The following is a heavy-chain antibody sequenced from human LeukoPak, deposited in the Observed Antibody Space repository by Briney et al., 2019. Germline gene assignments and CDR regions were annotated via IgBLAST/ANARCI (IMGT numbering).Heavy chain of an antibody. D-gene: IGHD3-22*01. J-gene: IGHJ4*02. CDR2: INPSGGST. Sequence: ASVKVPCKASGYTFTSYYMHWVRQAPGQGLEWMGIINPSGGSTSYAQKFQGRVTMTRDTSTSTVYMELSSLRSEDTAVYYCASAFADYYDSSGYYFDYWGQGPLVTVSS. CDR3: ASAFADYYDSSGYYFDY. CDR1: GYTFTSYY. V-gene: IGHV1-46*01.